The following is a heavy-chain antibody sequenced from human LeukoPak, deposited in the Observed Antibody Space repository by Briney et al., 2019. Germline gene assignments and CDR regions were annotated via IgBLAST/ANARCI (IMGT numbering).Heavy chain of an antibody. CDR2: INQDGSEN. Sequence: GGSLRLSCAASGFTFSASWMTWVRQAPGRGLEWVTNINQDGSENYYVASVKGRFTISRDNPRNALYLQMNSPRTEDTAVYYCARGDRGFDYWGQGTLVTVSS. CDR1: GFTFSASW. J-gene: IGHJ4*02. CDR3: ARGDRGFDY. V-gene: IGHV3-7*01.